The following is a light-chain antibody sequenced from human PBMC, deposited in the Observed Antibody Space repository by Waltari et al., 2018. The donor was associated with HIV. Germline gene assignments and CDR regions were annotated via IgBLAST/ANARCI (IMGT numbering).Light chain of an antibody. Sequence: QSALTQPPSASGSPGQSVTISCTGTSSDVGGYNYVPWSQQLPGRAPKLMIYAVTKRPSRFPDRFSGSKSGNTASLTVSGLQAEDEADYFCSSYSGSNTLVFGGGTKLTVL. J-gene: IGLJ2*01. V-gene: IGLV2-8*01. CDR1: SSDVGGYNY. CDR2: AVT. CDR3: SSYSGSNTLV.